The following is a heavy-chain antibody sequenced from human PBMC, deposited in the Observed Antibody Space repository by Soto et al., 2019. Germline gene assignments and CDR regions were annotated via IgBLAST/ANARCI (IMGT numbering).Heavy chain of an antibody. J-gene: IGHJ4*02. CDR2: ISGDGGDT. D-gene: IGHD3-3*01. CDR3: ATGPRRLSD. Sequence: VQLVESGGGLVKPGGSLRLSCAVSGFTFPDYMTWIRQAPGKGLESLSYISGDGGDTNYADSVKGRFTISRDNAKNSLYLQMNSLRVDDTAVYYCATGPRRLSDWGQGTLVIVSS. CDR1: GFTFPDY. V-gene: IGHV3-11*05.